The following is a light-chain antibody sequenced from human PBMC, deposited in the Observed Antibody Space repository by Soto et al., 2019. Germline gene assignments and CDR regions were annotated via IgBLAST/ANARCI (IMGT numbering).Light chain of an antibody. J-gene: IGKJ5*01. CDR2: GAS. CDR3: QQYGSSP. Sequence: EIVMTQSPGTLSVSPWERATLFCRASQSVRSSLAWYQQKPGQAPRLLIYGASSRATGIPDRFSGSGSGTDFTLTISRLEPEDFAVYYCQQYGSSPFGQGTRLEIK. V-gene: IGKV3-20*01. CDR1: QSVRSS.